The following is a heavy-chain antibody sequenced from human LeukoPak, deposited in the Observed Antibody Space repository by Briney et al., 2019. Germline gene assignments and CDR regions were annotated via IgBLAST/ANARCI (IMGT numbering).Heavy chain of an antibody. CDR1: GFTFISYD. V-gene: IGHV3-48*03. J-gene: IGHJ4*02. Sequence: PGGSLRLSCAASGFTFISYDMNWLRQAPGKGLEWVSYISSSGTTIYYAGSVKGRFTISRDSFKNTLYLQMNSLRAEDTAVYYCARDRPYGGVGDFDYWGQGTLVTVSS. CDR2: ISSSGTTI. D-gene: IGHD3-16*01. CDR3: ARDRPYGGVGDFDY.